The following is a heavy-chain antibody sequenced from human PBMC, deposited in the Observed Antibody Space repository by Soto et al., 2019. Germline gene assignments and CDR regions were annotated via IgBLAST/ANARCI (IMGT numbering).Heavy chain of an antibody. CDR2: IWCDGTNK. V-gene: IGHV3-33*06. Sequence: PGGSLRLSCAASGFIFSSYGMHWVRQAPGKGLEWVAVIWCDGTNKYHADNVKGRFTISRDNSKNTLYLQMNSLRAEDTAVYYCAKDPMVYGDYVDGMDVWGQGTTVTVSS. D-gene: IGHD4-17*01. J-gene: IGHJ6*02. CDR3: AKDPMVYGDYVDGMDV. CDR1: GFIFSSYG.